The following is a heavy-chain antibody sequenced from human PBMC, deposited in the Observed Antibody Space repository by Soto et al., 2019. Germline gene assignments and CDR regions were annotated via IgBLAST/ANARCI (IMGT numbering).Heavy chain of an antibody. D-gene: IGHD2-15*01. CDR2: ISGSGGST. V-gene: IGHV3-23*01. CDR1: GFTFSSYA. J-gene: IGHJ6*02. Sequence: GGSLRLSCAASGFTFSSYAMSWVRQAPGKGLEWVSAISGSGGSTYYADSVKGRFTISRDNSKNTLYLQMNSLRAEDTAVYYCAKCLGYCSGGSCSYYYYYYGMDVWGQGATVTVSS. CDR3: AKCLGYCSGGSCSYYYYYYGMDV.